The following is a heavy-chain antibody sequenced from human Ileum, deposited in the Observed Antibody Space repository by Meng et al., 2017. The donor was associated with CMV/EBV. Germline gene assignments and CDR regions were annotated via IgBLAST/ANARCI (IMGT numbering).Heavy chain of an antibody. Sequence: QVHLQGPGPGLRQPLGPLSRPSTGARTAITGYYWSCIRHSAAKGLEWIGRIYTSGSTNYNPSLHSRVSMSIDTSKNQFSLKLRSVTAADTAVYYCAREGSAVHWGQGTLVTVSS. CDR1: RTAITGYY. CDR2: IYTSGST. CDR3: AREGSAVH. J-gene: IGHJ4*02. V-gene: IGHV4-4*07. D-gene: IGHD6-13*01.